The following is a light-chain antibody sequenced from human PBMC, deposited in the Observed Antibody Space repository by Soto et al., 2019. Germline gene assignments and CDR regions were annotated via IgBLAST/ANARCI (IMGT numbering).Light chain of an antibody. Sequence: DFPMTQSPPTLSASVGDRVTLTCRASQSIGGWLAWYQQRPGKAPKLLIYDASTLASGVPSRFTGSGSGTRFTLTIDNLQPDDAATYYCQQHNDYATFGQGT. V-gene: IGKV1-5*01. J-gene: IGKJ2*01. CDR3: QQHNDYAT. CDR2: DAS. CDR1: QSIGGW.